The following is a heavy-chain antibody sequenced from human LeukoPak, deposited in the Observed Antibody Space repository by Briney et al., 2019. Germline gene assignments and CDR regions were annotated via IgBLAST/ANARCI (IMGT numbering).Heavy chain of an antibody. Sequence: SVKGRFTISRDNSKNTLYLQMNSLRAEDTAVYYCAKDPQRSYGVTMVRGVIFNYMDVWGKGTTVTISS. CDR3: AKDPQRSYGVTMVRGVIFNYMDV. J-gene: IGHJ6*03. V-gene: IGHV3-30*02. D-gene: IGHD3-10*01.